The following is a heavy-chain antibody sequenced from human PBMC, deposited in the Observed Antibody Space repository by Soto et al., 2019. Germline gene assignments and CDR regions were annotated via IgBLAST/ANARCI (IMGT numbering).Heavy chain of an antibody. J-gene: IGHJ1*01. CDR1: GGTLSSYD. CDR3: RCVPAHDCSREPCYYT. V-gene: IGHV1-69*13. Sequence: ASVKVSCKASGGTLSSYDNRWVRQAPGQGLEWMGGISPIFGTTTYGEKVQGRVTITADEPTRTTYMELKSLKAEDTDVSNCRCVPAHDCSREPCYYTWGQGTLVTVSS. CDR2: ISPIFGTT. D-gene: IGHD2-21*01.